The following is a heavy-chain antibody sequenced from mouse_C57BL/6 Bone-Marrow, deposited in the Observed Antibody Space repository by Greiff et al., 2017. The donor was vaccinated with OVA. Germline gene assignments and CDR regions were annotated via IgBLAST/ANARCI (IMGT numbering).Heavy chain of an antibody. V-gene: IGHV1-50*01. J-gene: IGHJ1*03. CDR3: ARDIYYGSSYWYFDV. CDR1: GYTFTSYW. Sequence: VQLQQPGAELVKPGASVKLSCKASGYTFTSYWMQWVKQRPGQGLEWIGEIDPSDSYTNYNQKFKGKATLTVDTSSSTAYMQLSSLTSEDSAVYYCARDIYYGSSYWYFDVWGTGTTVTVSS. D-gene: IGHD1-1*01. CDR2: IDPSDSYT.